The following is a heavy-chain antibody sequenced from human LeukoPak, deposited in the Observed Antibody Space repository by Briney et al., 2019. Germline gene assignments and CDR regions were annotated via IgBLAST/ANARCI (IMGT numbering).Heavy chain of an antibody. Sequence: GESLKISCKSSGYNFTTYWIAWVRQMPGKGLEWMGIIYPRDSDTKYSPSFQGQVTISADKSISTAYLQWSGLKASDTAMYYCARRDYGTGSFYFDYWGQGTLVTVSS. J-gene: IGHJ4*02. CDR3: ARRDYGTGSFYFDY. V-gene: IGHV5-51*01. D-gene: IGHD3-10*01. CDR1: GYNFTTYW. CDR2: IYPRDSDT.